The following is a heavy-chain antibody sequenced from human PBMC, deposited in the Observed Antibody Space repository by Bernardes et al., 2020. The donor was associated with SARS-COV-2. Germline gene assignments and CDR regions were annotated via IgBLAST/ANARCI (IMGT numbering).Heavy chain of an antibody. CDR2: TRNKANSYTT. Sequence: VGSLRLSCAASGFTFSDHYMDWVRQAPGKGLEWVGRTRNKANSYTTEYAASVKGRFTISRDDSKNSLYLQMNSLKTEDTAVYYGARGGPYYDFWSDLLGPNYYYYGMDVWGQGTTVTVSS. V-gene: IGHV3-72*01. J-gene: IGHJ6*02. D-gene: IGHD3-3*01. CDR3: ARGGPYYDFWSDLLGPNYYYYGMDV. CDR1: GFTFSDHY.